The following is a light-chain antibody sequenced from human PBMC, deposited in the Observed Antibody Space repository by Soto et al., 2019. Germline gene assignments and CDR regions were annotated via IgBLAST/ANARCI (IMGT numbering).Light chain of an antibody. J-gene: IGLJ3*02. Sequence: QSVLTQPPSVSGAPGQRGTISCTGSSSNIGAGYDVQWYQQVPGAAPKVLIHGNTNRPSGVPDRFSGSRSGTSACLAIAGLQAEDEAVYYCQSYDSTLSGSAFGGGTKLTVL. CDR3: QSYDSTLSGSA. CDR2: GNT. CDR1: SSNIGAGYD. V-gene: IGLV1-40*01.